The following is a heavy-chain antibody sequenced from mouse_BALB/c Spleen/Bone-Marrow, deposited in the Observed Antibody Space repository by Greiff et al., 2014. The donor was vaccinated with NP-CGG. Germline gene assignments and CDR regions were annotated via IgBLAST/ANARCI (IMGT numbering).Heavy chain of an antibody. CDR1: GYTFTEYA. V-gene: IGHV1-67*01. CDR2: ISTYSGNT. CDR3: ARGRYDFAY. Sequence: QVQLQQSGPELVRPGVSVKISCKGSGYTFTEYAMHWVKQSHAESLEWIGVISTYSGNTNYNQKFKGKATMTVDKSSSTAYMELARLTSEDSAIYYCARGRYDFAYWGQGTLVTVSA. D-gene: IGHD2-3*01. J-gene: IGHJ3*01.